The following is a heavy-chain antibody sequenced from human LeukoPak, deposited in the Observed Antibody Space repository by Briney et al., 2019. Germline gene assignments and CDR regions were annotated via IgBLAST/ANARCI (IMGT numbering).Heavy chain of an antibody. Sequence: GGSLRLSCAASGFTFSSYAMSWVRQAPGRGLEWVSAISGSGGSTYYADSVKGRFTISRDNSKNTVFLQMDSLRAEDTAVYYCAKTQWKVGATDYFDYWGQGILVTVSS. D-gene: IGHD1-26*01. CDR3: AKTQWKVGATDYFDY. CDR1: GFTFSSYA. V-gene: IGHV3-23*01. CDR2: ISGSGGST. J-gene: IGHJ4*02.